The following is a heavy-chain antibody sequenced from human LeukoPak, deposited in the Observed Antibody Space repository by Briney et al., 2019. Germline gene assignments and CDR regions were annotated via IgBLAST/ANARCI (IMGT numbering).Heavy chain of an antibody. CDR1: GLTFSGYD. CDR2: ISYDGGNK. CDR3: AKPTVTTRGAFDI. D-gene: IGHD4-17*01. Sequence: PGGSLRLSCAASGLTFSGYDMHWVRQAPGKGPEWVAVISYDGGNKYYADSVKGRFTISRDNSKNTLYLQMNSLRAEDTAVYYRAKPTVTTRGAFDIWGQGTMVTVSS. V-gene: IGHV3-30*18. J-gene: IGHJ3*02.